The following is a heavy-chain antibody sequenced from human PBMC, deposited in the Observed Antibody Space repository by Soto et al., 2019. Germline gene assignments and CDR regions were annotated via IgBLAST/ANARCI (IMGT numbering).Heavy chain of an antibody. J-gene: IGHJ6*02. Sequence: GASVKVSCKASGYTFTGYYMHWVRQAPGQGLEWMGWINPNSGGTNYAQKFQGRVTMTRDTSISTAYMELSRLRSDDTAVYYCARSLPPSDSSSWYLVYYSYGMDVWGQGTTVTVS. V-gene: IGHV1-2*02. CDR2: INPNSGGT. CDR3: ARSLPPSDSSSWYLVYYSYGMDV. CDR1: GYTFTGYY. D-gene: IGHD6-13*01.